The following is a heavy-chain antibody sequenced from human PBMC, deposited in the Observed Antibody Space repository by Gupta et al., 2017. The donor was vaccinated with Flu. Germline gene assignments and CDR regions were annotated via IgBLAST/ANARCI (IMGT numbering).Heavy chain of an antibody. CDR1: GDNLSELS. D-gene: IGHD5-18*01. CDR3: VTLWLFED. Sequence: QVHLEQSGAEVKKPGASVKVSCKVFGDNLSELSMHWVRQAPGKGLEWMGGFHRGYGEGGETIYSQKCQGRVNMTEDNYIEPKYMELTSLTSEDTAVYYCVTLWLFEDWGQGTLGTVSS. CDR2: FHRGYGEGGET. V-gene: IGHV1-24*01. J-gene: IGHJ4*02.